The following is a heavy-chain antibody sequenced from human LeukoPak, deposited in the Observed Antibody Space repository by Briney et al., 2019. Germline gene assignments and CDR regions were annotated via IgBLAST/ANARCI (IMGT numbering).Heavy chain of an antibody. CDR1: VFTFSNYA. D-gene: IGHD3-22*01. J-gene: IGHJ4*02. CDR3: AKYFYDSSTYSFDY. Sequence: GGSLRLSCAASVFTFSNYAMSWVRQAPGKGLEWVSSIGSGGTTHYADSVKGWFTISRDNSKNTLFLQMNSLRAEDTAVYYCAKYFYDSSTYSFDYWGQGTLVTVSS. V-gene: IGHV3-23*01. CDR2: IGSGGTT.